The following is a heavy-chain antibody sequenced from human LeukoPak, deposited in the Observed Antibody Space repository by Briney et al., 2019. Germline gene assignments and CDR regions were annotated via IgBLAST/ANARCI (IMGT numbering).Heavy chain of an antibody. CDR2: INNSGIT. V-gene: IGHV4-34*01. CDR1: GGSFSGYY. CDR3: ARHNLSSGYGPIDY. D-gene: IGHD3-22*01. J-gene: IGHJ4*02. Sequence: SETLSLTCAVYGGSFSGYYWSWIRQPPGKGLEWIGEINNSGITNYNPSLKSRVTISVDTSKKQFSLKLTSVTAADTAVYYCARHNLSSGYGPIDYWGQGTLVTVSS.